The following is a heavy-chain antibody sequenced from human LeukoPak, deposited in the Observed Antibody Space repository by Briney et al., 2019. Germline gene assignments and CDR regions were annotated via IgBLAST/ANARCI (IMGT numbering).Heavy chain of an antibody. D-gene: IGHD6-19*01. CDR1: GFTFSSYA. Sequence: PGGSLRLSCAASGFTFSSYAMSWVRQAPGKGLEWVSAIRGSGGSTYYADSVKGRFTISRDNSKNTLYLQMNSLRAEDTAVYYCAKLPRTGYSSGWYDYWGQGTLVTVSS. CDR3: AKLPRTGYSSGWYDY. V-gene: IGHV3-23*01. CDR2: IRGSGGST. J-gene: IGHJ4*02.